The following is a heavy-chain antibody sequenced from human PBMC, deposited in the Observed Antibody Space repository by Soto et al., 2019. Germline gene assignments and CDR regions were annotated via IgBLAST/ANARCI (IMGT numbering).Heavy chain of an antibody. CDR2: IYPADSDT. Sequence: PGHSRRRPCNLSPNSSTSYWIGGVGQVAWKVLEWMGIIYPADSDTTYSPSSQGQVTISADKSSSTAYLQWSSLKASATAMYYCAIPDATGSYSYFDYWGQGTLVTVSS. CDR1: PNSSTSYW. V-gene: IGHV5-51*01. J-gene: IGHJ4*02. CDR3: AIPDATGSYSYFDY. D-gene: IGHD3-9*01.